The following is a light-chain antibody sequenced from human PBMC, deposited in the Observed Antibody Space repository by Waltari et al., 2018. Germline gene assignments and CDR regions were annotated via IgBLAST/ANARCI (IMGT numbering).Light chain of an antibody. CDR2: EVS. CDR1: SSDVGTYNL. J-gene: IGLJ2*01. V-gene: IGLV2-23*02. CDR3: CSYAGSSTVV. Sequence: QSALTQPASVSGSPGQSLTISCTGTSSDVGTYNLSPWYQHHPGKAPKLMIYEVSKRPSWVSYRFSGSKSGNTASLTISGLQTDDEADYYCCSYAGSSTVVFGGGTKLTVL.